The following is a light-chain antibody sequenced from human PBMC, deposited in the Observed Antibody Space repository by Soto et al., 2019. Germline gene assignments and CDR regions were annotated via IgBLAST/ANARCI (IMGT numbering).Light chain of an antibody. CDR1: SSDVGGYDY. CDR2: EVT. CDR3: SSYAGSNWV. J-gene: IGLJ3*02. V-gene: IGLV2-8*01. Sequence: QSALTQPPSASGSPGQSVTISCTGTSSDVGGYDYVSWYQQHPDKAPKLIIFEVTKRPSGVPDRFSASKSGNTASLTVSGLQADDEADYYCSSYAGSNWVFGGGTKLTVL.